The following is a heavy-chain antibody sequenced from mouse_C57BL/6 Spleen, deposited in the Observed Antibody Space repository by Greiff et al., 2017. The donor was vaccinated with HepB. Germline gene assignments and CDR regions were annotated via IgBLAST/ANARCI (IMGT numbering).Heavy chain of an antibody. CDR1: GYSITSGYY. D-gene: IGHD2-1*01. V-gene: IGHV3-6*01. J-gene: IGHJ2*01. CDR2: ISYDGSN. CDR3: AREIYYGNYEDYFDY. Sequence: EVKLMESGPGLVKPSQSLSLTCSVTGYSITSGYYWNWIRQFPGNKLEWMGYISYDGSNNYNPSLKNRISITRDTSKNQFFLKLNSVTTEDTATYYCAREIYYGNYEDYFDYWGQGTTLTVSS.